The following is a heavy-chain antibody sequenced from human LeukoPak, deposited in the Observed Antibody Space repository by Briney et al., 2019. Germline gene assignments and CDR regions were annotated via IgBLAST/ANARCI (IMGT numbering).Heavy chain of an antibody. Sequence: GGSLRLSCAASGFTFSSYSMNWVRQAPGKGLEWVSSISSSSSYIYYADSVKGRFTISRDNAKNSLYLQMNSLRAEDTGVYYCARDHEYSTSFDYWGQGTLVTVSS. V-gene: IGHV3-21*01. CDR2: ISSSSSYI. CDR3: ARDHEYSTSFDY. CDR1: GFTFSSYS. D-gene: IGHD6-6*01. J-gene: IGHJ4*02.